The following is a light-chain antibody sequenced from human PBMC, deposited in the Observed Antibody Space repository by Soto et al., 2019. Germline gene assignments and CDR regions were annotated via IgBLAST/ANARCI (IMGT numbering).Light chain of an antibody. CDR1: QSISSY. CDR2: AAS. Sequence: DIQMTQSPSSLSASVVDRVTITCRASQSISSYLNWYQQKPGKAPKLLIYAASSLQSGVPSRFSGSGSGTDFTLTISSLQPEDFATYYCQQSYSTPGTFGQGTLPAN. V-gene: IGKV1-39*01. CDR3: QQSYSTPGT. J-gene: IGKJ5*01.